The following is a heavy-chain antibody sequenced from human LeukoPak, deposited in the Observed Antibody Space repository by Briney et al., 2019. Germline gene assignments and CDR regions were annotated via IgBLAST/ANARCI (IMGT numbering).Heavy chain of an antibody. CDR1: GGSFSGYY. J-gene: IGHJ5*02. D-gene: IGHD3-10*01. CDR2: INHSGST. V-gene: IGHV4-34*01. CDR3: ARGRNVLQWFGELFLPWFDP. Sequence: PSETLSLTCAVYGGSFSGYYWSWIRQPPGKGLEWIGEINHSGSTNYNPSLKSRVTISVDTSKNQFSLKLSSVTAADTAVYYCARGRNVLQWFGELFLPWFDPWGQGTLVTVSS.